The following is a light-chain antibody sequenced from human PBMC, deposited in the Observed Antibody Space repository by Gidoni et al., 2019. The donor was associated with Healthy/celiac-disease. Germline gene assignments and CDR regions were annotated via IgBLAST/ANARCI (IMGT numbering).Light chain of an antibody. CDR2: QDS. J-gene: IGLJ2*01. V-gene: IGLV3-1*01. CDR3: QAWDSSTVV. CDR1: KLGDKY. Sequence: SYELTQPPSVSVSPGQTASITCSGDKLGDKYACWYQQKPGQVPVLVIYQDSKRPSGLPERFSGSNSGNTATLTISGTQAMDEADYYCQAWDSSTVVFGGGTKLTVL.